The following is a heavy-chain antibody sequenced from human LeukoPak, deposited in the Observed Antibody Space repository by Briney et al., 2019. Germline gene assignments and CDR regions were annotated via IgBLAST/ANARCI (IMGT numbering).Heavy chain of an antibody. V-gene: IGHV4-34*01. D-gene: IGHD1-26*01. J-gene: IGHJ2*01. CDR3: ARDSGSTPGYWYFDL. CDR2: INHGGST. CDR1: GVSFSGHY. Sequence: SETLSLTCAVSGVSFSGHYWNWIRQPPGKGLEWIGEINHGGSTNYNPSLKSRVTISVDTSKNQFSLKLSSVTAADTAVYYCARDSGSTPGYWYFDLWGRGTLVSVSS.